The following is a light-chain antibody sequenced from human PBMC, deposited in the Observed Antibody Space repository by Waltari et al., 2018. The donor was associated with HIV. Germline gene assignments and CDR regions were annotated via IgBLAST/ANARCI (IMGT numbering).Light chain of an antibody. J-gene: IGLJ2*01. CDR1: TSNIGTNV. V-gene: IGLV1-44*01. CDR3: ATWDDTPTGHVL. CDR2: SNN. Sequence: QSVLAQPPSVSGTPGQRVTISCSGTTSNIGTNVVNWYQQVPGTAPNLLISSNNQRPSGVPDLFSGFKSGTSASLAINGLQSEDEADYYCATWDDTPTGHVLFGGGTKVTGL.